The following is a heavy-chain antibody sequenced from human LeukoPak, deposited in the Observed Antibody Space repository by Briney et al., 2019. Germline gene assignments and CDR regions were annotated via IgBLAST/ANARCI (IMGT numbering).Heavy chain of an antibody. V-gene: IGHV4-4*07. D-gene: IGHD2-15*01. CDR3: ARQGAATAIDY. Sequence: SETLSLTCTVSGGSISNYYWSWIRQPAGKGLEWIGRISASGNTNYNPSLKSRVTMSVDTSMNLFALKLSSVTAADTAVYYCARQGAATAIDYWGQGTLVTVS. CDR2: ISASGNT. CDR1: GGSISNYY. J-gene: IGHJ4*02.